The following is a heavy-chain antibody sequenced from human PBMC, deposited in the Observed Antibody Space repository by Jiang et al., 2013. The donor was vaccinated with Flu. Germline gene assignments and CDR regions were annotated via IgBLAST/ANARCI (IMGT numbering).Heavy chain of an antibody. J-gene: IGHJ2*01. D-gene: IGHD4-23*01. CDR3: ARARYGGNSYWFFDL. V-gene: IGHV7-4-1*02. CDR1: TFTSYA. Sequence: TFTSYAMNWVRQAPGQGLEWMGWINTNTGNPTYAQGFTGRFVFSLDTSVSTAYLQISSLKAEDTAVYYCARARYGGNSYWFFDLWGRGTLVTVSS. CDR2: INTNTGNP.